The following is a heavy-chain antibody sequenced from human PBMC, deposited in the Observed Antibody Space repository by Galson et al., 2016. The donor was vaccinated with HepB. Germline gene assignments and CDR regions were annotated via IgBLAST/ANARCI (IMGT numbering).Heavy chain of an antibody. Sequence: SETLSLTCTVFGYSISSGHYWGWIRQPPGKGLEWIGSIFHSGSTFYNPSLKSRVTISVDTSKNQFSLKLGSVTAADTAVYYCARVLEDIVGLWAFDIWGQGTMVTVSS. J-gene: IGHJ3*02. D-gene: IGHD2-15*01. CDR2: IFHSGST. CDR1: GYSISSGHY. V-gene: IGHV4-38-2*02. CDR3: ARVLEDIVGLWAFDI.